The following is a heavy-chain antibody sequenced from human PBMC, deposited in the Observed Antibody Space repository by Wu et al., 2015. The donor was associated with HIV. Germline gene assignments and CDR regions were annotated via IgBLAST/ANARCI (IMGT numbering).Heavy chain of an antibody. CDR1: GYNFTTYD. CDR3: ARGFIAAAGTPPIHFDY. CDR2: INPNSGKS. D-gene: IGHD6-13*01. V-gene: IGHV1-8*01. Sequence: QVQLVQSGAEVKKPGASVKVSCKASGYNFTTYDMHWVRQASGQGLEWMGWINPNSGKSYYAERLQGRVTMTTNTSISTAFMELRSLRSEDTAIYFCARGFIAAAGTPPIHFDYWGPGTVVTVSA. J-gene: IGHJ4*02.